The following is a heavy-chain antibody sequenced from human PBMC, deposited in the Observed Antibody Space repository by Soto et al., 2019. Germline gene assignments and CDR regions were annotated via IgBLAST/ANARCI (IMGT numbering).Heavy chain of an antibody. CDR1: GGSISSGDYY. J-gene: IGHJ5*02. Sequence: SETLSLTCTVSGGSISSGDYYWSWIRQPPGKGLEWIGYIYYSGSTYYNPSLKSRVTISVDTSKNQFSLKLSSVTAADTAVYYCARDRGRYCICTSSTHLFCGLAPWGQGTLVIGSS. CDR3: ARDRGRYCICTSSTHLFCGLAP. CDR2: IYYSGST. D-gene: IGHD2-2*01. V-gene: IGHV4-30-4*01.